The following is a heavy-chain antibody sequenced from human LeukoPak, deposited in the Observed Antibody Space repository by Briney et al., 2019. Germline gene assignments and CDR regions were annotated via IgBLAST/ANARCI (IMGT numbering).Heavy chain of an antibody. Sequence: GGSLRLSCAASGFTFSSYGMHWVRQAPGKGMEWVAVIWYDGSNKYYADSVKGRFTISRDNSKNTLYLQMNSLRAEDTAVYYCARGKSGGYDFWSGYYDTKYYFDYWGQGTLVTVSS. D-gene: IGHD3-3*01. J-gene: IGHJ4*02. V-gene: IGHV3-33*01. CDR2: IWYDGSNK. CDR3: ARGKSGGYDFWSGYYDTKYYFDY. CDR1: GFTFSSYG.